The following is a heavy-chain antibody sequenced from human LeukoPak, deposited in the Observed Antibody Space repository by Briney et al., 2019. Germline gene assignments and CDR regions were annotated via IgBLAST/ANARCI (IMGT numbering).Heavy chain of an antibody. CDR2: IIPILGIA. CDR3: ARGGGYSYGYDDY. V-gene: IGHV1-69*02. Sequence: SVKVSCRASGGTFSSYTISWVRQAPGQGLEWMGRIIPILGIANYAQKFQGRVTITADKSTSTAYMELSSLRSEDTAVYYCARGGGYSYGYDDYWGQGTLVTVSS. D-gene: IGHD5-18*01. J-gene: IGHJ4*02. CDR1: GGTFSSYT.